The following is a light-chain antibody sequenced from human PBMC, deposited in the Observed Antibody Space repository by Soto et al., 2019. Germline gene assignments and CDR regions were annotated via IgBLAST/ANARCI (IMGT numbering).Light chain of an antibody. J-gene: IGLJ1*01. CDR2: EVS. Sequence: QSVLKQPPSASGSPGQSVTISCTGTSSDVGGYNYVPWYQQHPGKAPKLMIYEVSKRPSGVPDRFSGSKSGNTASLTVSGLQAEDEADYYCSSYAGSNNYVFGTGTKVTVL. CDR1: SSDVGGYNY. CDR3: SSYAGSNNYV. V-gene: IGLV2-8*01.